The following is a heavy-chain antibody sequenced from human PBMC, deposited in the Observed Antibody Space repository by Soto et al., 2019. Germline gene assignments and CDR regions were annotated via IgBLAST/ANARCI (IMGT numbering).Heavy chain of an antibody. J-gene: IGHJ6*02. D-gene: IGHD6-13*01. CDR3: GRGGSGIYGMDI. CDR1: GFTFSSYW. CDR2: IIRDGSST. Sequence: EVQLVESGGGLVQPGGSLSLAVPASGFTFSSYWMHGFRQAPGKGLVWISRIIRDGSSTNYADSVKGRFTISRDNAKNTLYLEINSLRADDTAVYFCGRGGSGIYGMDIWGQGTTVIVSS. V-gene: IGHV3-74*01.